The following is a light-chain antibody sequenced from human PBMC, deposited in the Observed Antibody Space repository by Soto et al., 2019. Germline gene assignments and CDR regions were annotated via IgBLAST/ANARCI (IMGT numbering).Light chain of an antibody. CDR2: DAS. CDR3: QHYVNHSWT. J-gene: IGKJ1*01. CDR1: RSISDW. Sequence: DIQMTQSPSTLSASVGDTVTVTCRASRSISDWVAWYQQKPGKAPKLLIFDASSLKSGVPSRFSGSGSGTEITLTLCSLQPDDVATYYCQHYVNHSWTFGQGTQVDIK. V-gene: IGKV1-5*01.